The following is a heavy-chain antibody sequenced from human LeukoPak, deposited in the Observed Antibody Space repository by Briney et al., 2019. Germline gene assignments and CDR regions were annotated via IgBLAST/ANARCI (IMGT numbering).Heavy chain of an antibody. CDR2: IYYDGST. Sequence: PSEILSLTCSVSDDSISRSSYYWGWIRQPPGEGLEWIGTIYYDGSTYHNPSLKSRVTISVDASKNQFSLKLRSVTAADTAVYYCTRDSQLEWFYAWGQGIPVTVSS. V-gene: IGHV4-39*07. D-gene: IGHD3-10*01. CDR3: TRDSQLEWFYA. J-gene: IGHJ5*02. CDR1: DDSISRSSYY.